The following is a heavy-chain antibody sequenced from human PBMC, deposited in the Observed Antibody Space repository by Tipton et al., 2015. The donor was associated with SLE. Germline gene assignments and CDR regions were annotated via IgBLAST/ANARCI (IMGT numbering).Heavy chain of an antibody. Sequence: TLSLTCSVSGASITSDDYYWSWIRQSPGKGLEWIAYIYYSGSTYYNPSLKSRVTISVDTSKNQFSLKLSSVTAADTAVYYCARDPVLGVYDYWGQGTLVTVSS. V-gene: IGHV4-30-4*01. CDR1: GASITSDDYY. D-gene: IGHD3-10*02. CDR2: IYYSGST. CDR3: ARDPVLGVYDY. J-gene: IGHJ4*02.